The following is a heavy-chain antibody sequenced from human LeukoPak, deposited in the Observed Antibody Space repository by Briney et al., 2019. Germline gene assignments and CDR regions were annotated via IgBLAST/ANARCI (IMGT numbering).Heavy chain of an antibody. CDR1: GFTFSSYA. V-gene: IGHV3-23*01. J-gene: IGHJ4*02. CDR2: ISDSGTNT. D-gene: IGHD5-12*01. Sequence: PGGSLRLSCAASGFTFSSYAMSWVRQAPGKGLEWVSAISDSGTNTYYADSVKGRFTISRDNSKNTLYLQMNSLRAEDTAVYYCARVGYGEYYFDYWGQGTLVTVSS. CDR3: ARVGYGEYYFDY.